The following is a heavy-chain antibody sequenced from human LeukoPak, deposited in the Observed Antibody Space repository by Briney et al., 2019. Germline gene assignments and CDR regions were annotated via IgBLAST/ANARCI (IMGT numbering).Heavy chain of an antibody. J-gene: IGHJ6*04. CDR3: ARHAVADSVTVFGVSPDV. CDR1: GDSMSSSSYY. D-gene: IGHD3-3*01. V-gene: IGHV4-39*01. Sequence: PSETLSLTCSVSGDSMSSSSYYWGWIRQPPGKGLEWIGSIYYSGTTHYNASLKSRVIISLDRSRTQFSLQVNSATAADTAVYYCARHAVADSVTVFGVSPDVWGKGTTVTLFS. CDR2: IYYSGTT.